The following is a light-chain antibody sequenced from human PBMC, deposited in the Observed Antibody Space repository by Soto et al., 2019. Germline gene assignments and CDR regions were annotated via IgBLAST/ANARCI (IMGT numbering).Light chain of an antibody. V-gene: IGKV1-33*01. CDR2: DAS. J-gene: IGKJ5*01. CDR3: QQYENLPT. CDR1: QNINNY. Sequence: DIQMTQSPSSLSASVGDRVTITCQASQNINNYLNWYQQKPGRAPKLLIYDASNSEAGVPSRFRGSGSGTDFTFTISRLQPEDTATYYCQQYENLPTFGQGTRLEIK.